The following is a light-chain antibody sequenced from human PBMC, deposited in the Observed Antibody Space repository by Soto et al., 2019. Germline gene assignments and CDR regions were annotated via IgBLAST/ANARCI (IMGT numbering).Light chain of an antibody. Sequence: QTFRTQPPSVSGAPGQRFTISCTGSISNIGAGYDVHWYQQLPGTAPKLLIFGNINRPSGVPDRFSGSKSGTSASLAITGLQAEDEGDYYCQSYGSTLSARYVFGTGTKVTVL. CDR1: ISNIGAGYD. CDR3: QSYGSTLSARYV. V-gene: IGLV1-40*01. J-gene: IGLJ1*01. CDR2: GNI.